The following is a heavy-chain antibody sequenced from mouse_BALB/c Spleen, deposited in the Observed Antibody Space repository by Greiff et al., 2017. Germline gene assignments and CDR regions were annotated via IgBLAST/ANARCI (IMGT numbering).Heavy chain of an antibody. CDR1: GYSFTGYT. Sequence: VQLQQSGPELVKPGASMKISCKASGYSFTGYTMNWVKQSHGQNLEWIGLINPYNGGTSYNQKFKGKATLTVDKSSSTAYMELLSLTSEDSAVYYCARECYYYAMDYWGQGTSVTVSS. CDR3: ARECYYYAMDY. V-gene: IGHV1-18*01. CDR2: INPYNGGT. J-gene: IGHJ4*01.